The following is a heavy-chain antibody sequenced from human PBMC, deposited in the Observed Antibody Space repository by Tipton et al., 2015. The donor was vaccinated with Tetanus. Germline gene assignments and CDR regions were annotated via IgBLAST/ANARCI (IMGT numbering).Heavy chain of an antibody. Sequence: QVQLVQSGPEVKEPGSSVRVSCKASGGTFSNYAINWVRQAPGQGLEWMGWISAYNGKTKYAQRLQGRVTMTTDRSASTAYMDLRRLRSDDTAVYYCARVQEQRIYYYGMDVWGQGTTVTVSS. CDR1: GGTFSNYA. D-gene: IGHD6-25*01. CDR3: ARVQEQRIYYYGMDV. J-gene: IGHJ6*02. V-gene: IGHV1-18*01. CDR2: ISAYNGKT.